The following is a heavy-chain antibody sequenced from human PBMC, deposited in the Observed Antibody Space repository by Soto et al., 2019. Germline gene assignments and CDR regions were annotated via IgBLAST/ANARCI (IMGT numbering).Heavy chain of an antibody. CDR1: GFTFSSYA. CDR2: ISYDGSNK. CDR3: ARDPGSGYYDHDY. V-gene: IGHV3-30-3*01. J-gene: IGHJ4*02. Sequence: QVQLVESGGGVVQPGRSLRLSCAASGFTFSSYAMHWVRQAPGKGLEWVAVISYDGSNKYYADSVKGRFTISRDNSKNTLYLQMNSLRAEDTAVYYCARDPGSGYYDHDYWGQGTLVTVSS. D-gene: IGHD3-22*01.